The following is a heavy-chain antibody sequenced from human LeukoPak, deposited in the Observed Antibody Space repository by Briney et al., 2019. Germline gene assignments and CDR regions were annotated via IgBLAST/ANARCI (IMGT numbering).Heavy chain of an antibody. D-gene: IGHD5-12*01. CDR2: ISPGGGPT. Sequence: GGSLRLSCAASGFTFSNYSMNWVRQAPGKGLEWVSGISPGGGPTYYADSVKGRFTISRDDPKNTLHLQMENLRAEDTAVYYCAKDGAWLRFDDWGQGILVTVSS. J-gene: IGHJ4*02. CDR1: GFTFSNYS. V-gene: IGHV3-23*01. CDR3: AKDGAWLRFDD.